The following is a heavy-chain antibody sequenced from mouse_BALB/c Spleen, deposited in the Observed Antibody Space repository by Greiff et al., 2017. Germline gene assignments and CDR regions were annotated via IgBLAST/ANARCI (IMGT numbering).Heavy chain of an antibody. CDR3: ARGDYLDY. Sequence: EVMLVESGGGLVKPGGSLKLSCAASGFTFSSYAMSWVRQTPEKRLEWVASISSGGSTYYPDSVKGRFTISRDNARNILYLQMSSLRSEDTAMYYCARGDYLDYWGQGTTLTVSS. J-gene: IGHJ2*01. CDR1: GFTFSSYA. V-gene: IGHV5-6-5*01. CDR2: ISSGGST.